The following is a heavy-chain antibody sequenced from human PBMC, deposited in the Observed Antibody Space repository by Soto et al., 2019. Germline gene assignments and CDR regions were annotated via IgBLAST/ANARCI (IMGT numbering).Heavy chain of an antibody. Sequence: SETLSLTCAVYGGSFSGYYWSWIRQPPGKGLEWIGEINHSGSTNYNPSLKSRVTISVDTSKNQFSLKLSSVTAADTAVYYCVRVSFRLYGMAVWGQGTTVTVSS. CDR2: INHSGST. J-gene: IGHJ6*02. D-gene: IGHD3-16*02. CDR1: GGSFSGYY. CDR3: VRVSFRLYGMAV. V-gene: IGHV4-34*01.